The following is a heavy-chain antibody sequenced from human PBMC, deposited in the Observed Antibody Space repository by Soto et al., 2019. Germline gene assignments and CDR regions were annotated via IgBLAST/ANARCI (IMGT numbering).Heavy chain of an antibody. D-gene: IGHD6-13*01. Sequence: SLRLSCAASGFTFSSYWMSWVRQAPGKGLEWVANIKQDGSEKYYVDSVKGRFTISRDNAKNSLYLQMNSLRAEDTAVYYCARDSAAAGTDYYYYGMDVWGQGTKVTVSS. V-gene: IGHV3-7*01. CDR3: ARDSAAAGTDYYYYGMDV. CDR1: GFTFSSYW. J-gene: IGHJ6*02. CDR2: IKQDGSEK.